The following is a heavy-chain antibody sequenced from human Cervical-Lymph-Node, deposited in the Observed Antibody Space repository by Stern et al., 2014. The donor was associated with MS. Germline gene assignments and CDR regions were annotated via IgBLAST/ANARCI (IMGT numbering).Heavy chain of an antibody. D-gene: IGHD6-13*01. J-gene: IGHJ4*02. V-gene: IGHV1-69*01. CDR1: GGSFSSFD. Sequence: QVQLVQSGAEVKKPESSVKVSCKASGGSFSSFDISWVRQAPGQRLEWLGEISPMFGVANYAQNCQGRVTFTADESTSTAYMELSSLRSEDTAVYYCARHQGGVAANWGQGTLVTVSS. CDR3: ARHQGGVAAN. CDR2: ISPMFGVA.